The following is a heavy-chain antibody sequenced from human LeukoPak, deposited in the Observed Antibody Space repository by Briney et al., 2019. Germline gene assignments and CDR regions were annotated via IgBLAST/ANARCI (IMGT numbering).Heavy chain of an antibody. D-gene: IGHD2-2*03. CDR1: GESISGYY. CDR3: AKHGYCSSTSCYEGYYMDV. Sequence: PSETLSLTCTVSGESISGYYWSWIRQPPGKGLEWIGYIYYSGSTNYNPSLKSRVTISVDTSKNQFSLKLSSVTAADTAVYYCAKHGYCSSTSCYEGYYMDVWGKGTTVTISS. CDR2: IYYSGST. V-gene: IGHV4-59*01. J-gene: IGHJ6*03.